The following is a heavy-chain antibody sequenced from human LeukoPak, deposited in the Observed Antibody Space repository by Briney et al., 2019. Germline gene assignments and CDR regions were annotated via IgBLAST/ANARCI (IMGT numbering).Heavy chain of an antibody. V-gene: IGHV4-61*02. Sequence: SETLSLTCTVSGGSISSGSYFWTWIRQPAGKGLEWIGRIYTSASTNYNPSLKSRVTISVDTSKNQFSLKLSSVTAADTAVFYCAREGYTSSWYSGYYYFDYWGQGTLVTASS. D-gene: IGHD6-13*01. CDR1: GGSISSGSYF. CDR3: AREGYTSSWYSGYYYFDY. CDR2: IYTSAST. J-gene: IGHJ4*02.